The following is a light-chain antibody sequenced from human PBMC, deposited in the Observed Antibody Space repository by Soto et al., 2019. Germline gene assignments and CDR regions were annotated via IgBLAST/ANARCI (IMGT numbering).Light chain of an antibody. Sequence: QSVLTQPASLSGSPGQSITISCTGTGSDIGSYNYVSWYQQPPGKAPKLMIFDVSYRPSGISDRFSGSKSGNTASLTISGLQPVDEADYYCSSYGASSTLFGGGTKVTVL. V-gene: IGLV2-14*03. CDR1: GSDIGSYNY. J-gene: IGLJ3*02. CDR3: SSYGASSTL. CDR2: DVS.